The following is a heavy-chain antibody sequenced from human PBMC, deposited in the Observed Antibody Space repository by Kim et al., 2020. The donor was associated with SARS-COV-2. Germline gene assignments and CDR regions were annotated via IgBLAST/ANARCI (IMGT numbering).Heavy chain of an antibody. CDR1: GYSFTSYW. D-gene: IGHD3-10*01. Sequence: GESLKISCKGSGYSFTSYWIGWVRQMPGKGLEWMGIIYPGDSDTRYSPSFQGQVTISADKSISTAYLQWSSLKASDTAMYYCARGLLWFGIFDAFDIWGQGTMVTVSS. V-gene: IGHV5-51*01. CDR3: ARGLLWFGIFDAFDI. CDR2: IYPGDSDT. J-gene: IGHJ3*02.